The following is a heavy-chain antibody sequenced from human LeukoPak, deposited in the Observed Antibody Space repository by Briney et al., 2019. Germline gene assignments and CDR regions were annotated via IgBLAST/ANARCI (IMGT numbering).Heavy chain of an antibody. CDR3: ARGDFCSKSNCYLRPMDV. J-gene: IGHJ6*03. V-gene: IGHV4-59*01. CDR2: IYYSGST. D-gene: IGHD3-3*01. Sequence: SETLSLTCTVSGGSISDYYWNWIRQPPGKGLEWIGYIYYSGSTTYNPSLKSRVTMSVDTAKNQFSLKLRSVTAADTAIYYCARGDFCSKSNCYLRPMDVRGKGTTVTVSS. CDR1: GGSISDYY.